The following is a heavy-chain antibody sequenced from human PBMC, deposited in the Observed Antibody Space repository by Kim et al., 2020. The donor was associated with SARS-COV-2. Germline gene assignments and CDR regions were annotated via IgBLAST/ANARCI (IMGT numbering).Heavy chain of an antibody. CDR2: IYPGDSDT. J-gene: IGHJ4*02. D-gene: IGHD3-10*01. CDR3: ARTWFGELLLLDY. V-gene: IGHV5-51*01. CDR1: GYSFTSYW. Sequence: GESLKISCKGSGYSFTSYWIGWVRQMPGKGLEWMGIIYPGDSDTRYSPSFQGQVTISADKSISTDYLQWSSLKAADTAMYYCARTWFGELLLLDYWGQGTLVTVSS.